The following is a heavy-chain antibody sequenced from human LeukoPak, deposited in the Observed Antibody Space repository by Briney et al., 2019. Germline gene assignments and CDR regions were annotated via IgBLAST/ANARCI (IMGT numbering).Heavy chain of an antibody. D-gene: IGHD3-22*01. CDR2: IRSRAYGGTT. CDR1: GFTFGDYA. J-gene: IGHJ4*02. Sequence: GGSLRLSCTASGFTFGDYAMSWFRQAPGKGLEWVGFIRSRAYGGTTEYAASVKGRFTISRDDSKSIAYLQMNSLKTEDTAVYYCTRTYYYDSSGYINFDYWGQGTLVTVSS. CDR3: TRTYYYDSSGYINFDY. V-gene: IGHV3-49*03.